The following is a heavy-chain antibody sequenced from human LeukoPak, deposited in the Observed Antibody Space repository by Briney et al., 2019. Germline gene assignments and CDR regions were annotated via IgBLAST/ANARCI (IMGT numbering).Heavy chain of an antibody. Sequence: GGSLRLSCAASGFTFSSYSMTWVRQAPGKGLEWVSSISSSSSYIYYADSVKGRFTISRDNAKNSLYLQMNSLRAEDTAVYYCARGRGYCSSTSCHSDYFDYWGQGTLVTVSS. D-gene: IGHD2-2*01. J-gene: IGHJ4*02. CDR1: GFTFSSYS. V-gene: IGHV3-21*01. CDR2: ISSSSSYI. CDR3: ARGRGYCSSTSCHSDYFDY.